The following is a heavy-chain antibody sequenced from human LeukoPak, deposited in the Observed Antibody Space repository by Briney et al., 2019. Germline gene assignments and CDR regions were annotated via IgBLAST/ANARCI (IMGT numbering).Heavy chain of an antibody. J-gene: IGHJ4*02. D-gene: IGHD2-8*02. CDR3: ATYRQVLLPFES. Sequence: GGSLRLSCAASGFIFSSYAMSWVRQPPGKGLEWVSSIFPSGGEIHYADSVRGRFTISRDNSKSTLSLQMNSLRAEDTAIYYCATYRQVLLPFESWGQGTLVTVSS. V-gene: IGHV3-23*01. CDR2: IFPSGGEI. CDR1: GFIFSSYA.